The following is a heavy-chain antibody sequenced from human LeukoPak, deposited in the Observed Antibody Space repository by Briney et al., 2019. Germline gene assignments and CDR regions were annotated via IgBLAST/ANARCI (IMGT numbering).Heavy chain of an antibody. CDR3: AREWEAATSIWFDP. J-gene: IGHJ5*02. D-gene: IGHD2-15*01. V-gene: IGHV3-7*01. CDR2: TKLDGSEK. Sequence: GVSLSRTGAGAGFTFSTNWMIRLGQAQGKGWVGGANTKLDGSEKDYGDYVKGRFTISGDNAKNSLYLKMNSLRAEDTAVYYCAREWEAATSIWFDPWGQGTLVTVSS. CDR1: GFTFSTNW.